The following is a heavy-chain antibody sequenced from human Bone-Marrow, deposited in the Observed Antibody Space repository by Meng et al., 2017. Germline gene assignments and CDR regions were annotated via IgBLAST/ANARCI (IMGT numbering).Heavy chain of an antibody. J-gene: IGHJ3*02. CDR2: ISRDGSIK. V-gene: IGHV3-30*04. CDR1: GFSVSRYS. D-gene: IGHD1-26*01. CDR3: ARPAYSGSSTSDEAFDI. Sequence: GESLKISCEASGFSVSRYSLHWVRQAPGKGLEWVAVISRDGSIKSYPAFVKGRFTISRDNSKSTLFLQMNSLRVEDTAMFYCARPAYSGSSTSDEAFDIWGQGTMVTVSS.